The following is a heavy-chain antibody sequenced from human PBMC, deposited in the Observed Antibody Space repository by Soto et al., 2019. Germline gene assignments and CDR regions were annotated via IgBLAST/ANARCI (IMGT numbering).Heavy chain of an antibody. CDR1: GGSFSGYY. D-gene: IGHD3-9*01. CDR2: INHSGST. V-gene: IGHV4-34*01. Sequence: SETLSLTCAVYGGSFSGYYWTWIRQPPGTGLEWIGEINHSGSTNYNPSLKSRVTISVDTSKNQFSLKLSSVTAADTAVYYCARAKYYDILTGPDYWGQGTLVTVSS. J-gene: IGHJ4*02. CDR3: ARAKYYDILTGPDY.